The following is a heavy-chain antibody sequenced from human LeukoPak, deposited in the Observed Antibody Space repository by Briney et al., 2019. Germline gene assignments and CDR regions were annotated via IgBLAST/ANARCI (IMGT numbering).Heavy chain of an antibody. Sequence: PGGSLRLSCAASGFNFSSYWMSWVRQAPGKGLEWVANIKLDGSVQYYVDSVKGRFTISRDNAKNSLYLQMNSLRAEDTAVYYCARDSSTWWRGVGLLCDYWGQGTLVTVSS. D-gene: IGHD6-13*01. J-gene: IGHJ4*02. V-gene: IGHV3-7*01. CDR3: ARDSSTWWRGVGLLCDY. CDR2: IKLDGSVQ. CDR1: GFNFSSYW.